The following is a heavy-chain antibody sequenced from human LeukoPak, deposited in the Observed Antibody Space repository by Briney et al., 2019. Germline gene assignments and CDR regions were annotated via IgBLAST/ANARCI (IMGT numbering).Heavy chain of an antibody. CDR3: ARDLSSSWYRYYFDY. Sequence: LSLTCTVSGGSISSYYWSWIRQAPGKGLEWVSYISSSGSTIYYADSVKGRFTISRDNAKNSLYLQMNSLRAEDTAVYYCARDLSSSWYRYYFDYWGQGTLVTVSS. CDR2: ISSSGSTI. V-gene: IGHV3-11*01. CDR1: GGSISSYY. D-gene: IGHD6-13*01. J-gene: IGHJ4*02.